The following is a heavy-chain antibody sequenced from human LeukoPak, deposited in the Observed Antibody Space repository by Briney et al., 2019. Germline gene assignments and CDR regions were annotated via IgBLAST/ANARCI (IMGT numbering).Heavy chain of an antibody. Sequence: ASVKVSCKASGYTFTSYGISWVRQAPGQGLEWTGWISAYNGNTNYAQKLQGRVTMTTDTSTSTAYMELRSLRSDDTAVYYCARVYSSGYYYPHFDYWGQGTLVTVSS. D-gene: IGHD3-22*01. CDR2: ISAYNGNT. V-gene: IGHV1-18*01. CDR1: GYTFTSYG. J-gene: IGHJ4*02. CDR3: ARVYSSGYYYPHFDY.